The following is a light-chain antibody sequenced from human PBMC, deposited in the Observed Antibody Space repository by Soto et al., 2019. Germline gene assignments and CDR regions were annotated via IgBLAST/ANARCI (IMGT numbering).Light chain of an antibody. CDR2: DVS. V-gene: IGLV2-14*03. Sequence: QSVLTQPASVSGSPGQSITISCTGTNSDVGGYNYVSWYQQHPGKAPKLLIYDVSSRPSGLSNRFSGSKSGNTASLIISGFQGDDEADYYCASYTNSITYVFGSGTTVTVL. CDR1: NSDVGGYNY. CDR3: ASYTNSITYV. J-gene: IGLJ1*01.